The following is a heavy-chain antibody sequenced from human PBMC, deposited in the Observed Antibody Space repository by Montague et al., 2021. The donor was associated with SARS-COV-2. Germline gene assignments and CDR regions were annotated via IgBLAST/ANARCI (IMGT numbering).Heavy chain of an antibody. J-gene: IGHJ5*02. V-gene: IGHV4-61*05. CDR1: GGSISSSSYY. D-gene: IGHD2-15*01. CDR2: IYYSGST. Sequence: SETLSLTCTVSGGSISSSSYYWSWLRQPPGKGLEWTGYIYYSGSTNYNPSLKSRVTISVDTSKNQFSLKLSSVTAADTAVYYCARLEAGDCSGGSCYSSWFDPWGQGTLVTVSS. CDR3: ARLEAGDCSGGSCYSSWFDP.